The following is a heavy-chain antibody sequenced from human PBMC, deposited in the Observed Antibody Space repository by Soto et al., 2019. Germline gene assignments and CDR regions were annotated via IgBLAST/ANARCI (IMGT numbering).Heavy chain of an antibody. V-gene: IGHV3-33*01. CDR1: GLTFSNHG. CDR3: ARDGGYCSGGTCFLTREIDY. D-gene: IGHD2-15*01. J-gene: IGHJ4*02. Sequence: QVQLVEAGGGVVQPGRSLRLASAASGLTFSNHGLHWVRQAPGKRLECVAVIWYDGSKQYYGDAVKGRFTISRDNSRNTLYLQMNSLRAEDTAVYYCARDGGYCSGGTCFLTREIDYWGQGTLVTVSS. CDR2: IWYDGSKQ.